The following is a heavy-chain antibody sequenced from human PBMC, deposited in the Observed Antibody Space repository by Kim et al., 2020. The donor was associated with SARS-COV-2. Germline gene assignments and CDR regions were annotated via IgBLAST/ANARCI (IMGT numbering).Heavy chain of an antibody. CDR2: IYYSGST. CDR3: ARHRVGRVGMVSIPRFDP. J-gene: IGHJ5*02. Sequence: SETLSLTCTVSGGSISSSSYYWGWIRQPPGKGLEWIGSIYYSGSTYYNPSLKSRVTISVDTSKNQFSLKLSSVTAADTAVYYCARHRVGRVGMVSIPRFDPWGQGTLVTVSS. D-gene: IGHD1-26*01. CDR1: GGSISSSSYY. V-gene: IGHV4-39*01.